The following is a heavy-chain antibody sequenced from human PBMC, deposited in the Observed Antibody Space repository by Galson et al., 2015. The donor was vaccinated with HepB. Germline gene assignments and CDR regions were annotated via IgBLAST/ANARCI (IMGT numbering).Heavy chain of an antibody. D-gene: IGHD6-13*01. CDR3: AKDPRPAAGTSGYYQD. Sequence: SLRLSCAASGFIFSNFAMTWVRQSPEKGLEWVSTITGSGGSTYYKDSVKGRFTISRDNSKNTLYLQMNSLRAEDTAIYYCAKDPRPAAGTSGYYQDWGQGTLVTVSS. CDR2: ITGSGGST. CDR1: GFIFSNFA. V-gene: IGHV3-23*01. J-gene: IGHJ1*01.